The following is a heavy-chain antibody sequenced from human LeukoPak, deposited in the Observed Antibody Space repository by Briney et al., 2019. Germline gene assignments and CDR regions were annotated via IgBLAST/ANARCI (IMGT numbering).Heavy chain of an antibody. Sequence: SETLTLTCAVYGGSFSGYYWSCLRHPPEKGLEWIGEINHSGSTNYNPYLKSRVTISVDTSKNQFSLKLSSVTAADTAVYYCAKGRQIRNRIAAADSLFGPWGQGTLVTVSS. CDR1: GGSFSGYY. D-gene: IGHD6-13*01. V-gene: IGHV4-34*01. CDR3: AKGRQIRNRIAAADSLFGP. J-gene: IGHJ5*02. CDR2: INHSGST.